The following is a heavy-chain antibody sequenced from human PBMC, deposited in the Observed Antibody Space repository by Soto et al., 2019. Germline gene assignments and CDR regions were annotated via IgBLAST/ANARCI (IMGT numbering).Heavy chain of an antibody. Sequence: QVQLQQSGPGLVKPSGTLSLTCAVSGGSISSSNWWSRVRQPPGKGLEWIGEIYHRGNTNYNPSLKSRVTMAVDKSRNQFSLKLSSVTAADTAVYYCARRWGEGRVDYWGQGTLVTVAS. D-gene: IGHD3-10*01. CDR3: ARRWGEGRVDY. V-gene: IGHV4-4*02. J-gene: IGHJ4*02. CDR1: GGSISSSNW. CDR2: IYHRGNT.